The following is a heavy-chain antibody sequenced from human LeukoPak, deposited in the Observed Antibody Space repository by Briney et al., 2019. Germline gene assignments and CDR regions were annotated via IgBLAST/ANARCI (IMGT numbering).Heavy chain of an antibody. D-gene: IGHD2-2*01. CDR3: ATANPPRDNIVVVPAAISEFDP. V-gene: IGHV1-24*01. CDR2: FDPEDGET. Sequence: ASVKVSCKVSGYTLTELSMHWVRQAPGKGLEWMGGFDPEDGETIYAQKFQGRVTMTEDTSTDTAYMELSSLRSEDTAVYYCATANPPRDNIVVVPAAISEFDPWGQGTLVTVSS. CDR1: GYTLTELS. J-gene: IGHJ5*02.